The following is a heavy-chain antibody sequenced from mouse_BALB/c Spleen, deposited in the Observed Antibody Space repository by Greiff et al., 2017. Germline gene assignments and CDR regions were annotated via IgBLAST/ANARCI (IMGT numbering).Heavy chain of an antibody. D-gene: IGHD1-2*01. CDR2: IYPGDGDT. CDR1: GYAFSSSW. V-gene: IGHV1-82*01. Sequence: QVQLQQSGPELVKPGASVKISCKASGYAFSSSWMNWVKQRPGQGLEWIGRIYPGDGDTNYNGKFKGKATLTADKSSSTAYMQLSSLTSVDSAVYFCARYGYVNYAMDYWGQGTSVTVSS. J-gene: IGHJ4*01. CDR3: ARYGYVNYAMDY.